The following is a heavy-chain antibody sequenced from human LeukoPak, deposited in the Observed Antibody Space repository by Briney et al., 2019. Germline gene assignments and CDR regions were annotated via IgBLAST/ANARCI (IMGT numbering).Heavy chain of an antibody. V-gene: IGHV3-74*01. Sequence: GGSLRLSCVASAFTFNNYWMHWVRQAPGKGLVWVSRIKGDGSSTNYADSVRGRFTISRDNAKNTVYLQMNSLRTEDTAVYYCAKGRGDSGWYLDHWGQGALVTVSS. CDR2: IKGDGSST. CDR1: AFTFNNYW. J-gene: IGHJ4*02. D-gene: IGHD6-19*01. CDR3: AKGRGDSGWYLDH.